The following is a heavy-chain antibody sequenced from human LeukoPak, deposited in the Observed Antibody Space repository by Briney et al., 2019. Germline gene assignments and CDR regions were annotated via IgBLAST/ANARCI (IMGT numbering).Heavy chain of an antibody. V-gene: IGHV3-30*18. J-gene: IGHJ4*02. CDR3: PKDGSGYDFLYFFDY. CDR1: VFTISSYG. Sequence: PGGSLRLSCAASVFTISSYGMHWVRQAPGKGLEWVAVISYDGSNKYYADSVKDRFTISRDNSKDTLYLKMNSLRAEDTAVYYCPKDGSGYDFLYFFDYWGQGTLVTVSS. CDR2: ISYDGSNK. D-gene: IGHD5-12*01.